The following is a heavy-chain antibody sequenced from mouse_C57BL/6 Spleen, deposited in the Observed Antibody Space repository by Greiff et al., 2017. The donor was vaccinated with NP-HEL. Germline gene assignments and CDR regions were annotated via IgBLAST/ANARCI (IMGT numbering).Heavy chain of an antibody. CDR2: IYPGDGDT. CDR3: ARNPYYYGTSRGDWYFDV. CDR1: GYAFSSSW. D-gene: IGHD1-1*01. V-gene: IGHV1-82*01. Sequence: QVQLQQSGPELVKPGASVKISCKASGYAFSSSWMNWVKQRPGKGLEWIGRIYPGDGDTNYNGQFKGKATLTADKSSSTAYMQLSSLTSEDSAVYFCARNPYYYGTSRGDWYFDVWGTGTTVTVSS. J-gene: IGHJ1*03.